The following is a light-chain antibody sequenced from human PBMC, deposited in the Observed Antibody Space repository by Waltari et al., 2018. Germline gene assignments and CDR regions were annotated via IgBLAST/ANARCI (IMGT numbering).Light chain of an antibody. J-gene: IGLJ2*01. Sequence: SSELTQPPSMSVSPGQTARITCSGDALPKQYTYWYQQKPGQAPLLVIYKDSERPSGIPERFSGSTSGTTVTLTISGVQAEDEADYYCQSRDNSLNFVVFGGGTKLTVL. CDR2: KDS. CDR1: ALPKQY. CDR3: QSRDNSLNFVV. V-gene: IGLV3-25*03.